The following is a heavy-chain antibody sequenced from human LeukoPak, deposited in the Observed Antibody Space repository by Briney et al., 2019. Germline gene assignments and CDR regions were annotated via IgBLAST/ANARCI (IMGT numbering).Heavy chain of an antibody. D-gene: IGHD7-27*01. V-gene: IGHV1-2*02. CDR2: INPNSGGT. CDR1: GYTFTGYY. J-gene: IGHJ4*02. CDR3: ARATNWGFHDSY. Sequence: ASVKVSCKASGYTFTGYYMHWVRQAPGQGLEWMGWINPNSGGTNYAQKFQGRVAMTRDTSISTAYMELSRLRSDDTAVYYCARATNWGFHDSYWGQGTLVTVSS.